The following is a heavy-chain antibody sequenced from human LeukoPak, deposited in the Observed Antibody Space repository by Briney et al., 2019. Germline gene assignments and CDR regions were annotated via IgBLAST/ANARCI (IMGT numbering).Heavy chain of an antibody. V-gene: IGHV3-15*01. Sequence: GGSLRLSCAASGFTFSNAWMSWVRQAPGKGLEWVGRIKSKTDGGTTDYAAPVKGRFTISRDDSKNTLYPQMNSLKTEDTAVYYCTTEYSSGAFDYWGQGTLVTVSS. CDR2: IKSKTDGGTT. J-gene: IGHJ4*02. CDR3: TTEYSSGAFDY. CDR1: GFTFSNAW. D-gene: IGHD6-19*01.